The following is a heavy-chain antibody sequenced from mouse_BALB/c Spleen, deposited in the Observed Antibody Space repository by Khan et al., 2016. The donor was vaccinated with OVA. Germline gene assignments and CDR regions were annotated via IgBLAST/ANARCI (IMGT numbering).Heavy chain of an antibody. D-gene: IGHD1-1*01. CDR3: ARRGLRWDFDY. Sequence: QVQLQQSGAELAKPGASVKMSCKASGYTFIHYWILWIKQRPGQGLEWIGYINPSTGYTDYNQNFKDKATLTADKSSSTAYMQLSSLTSEDSTVYYCARRGLRWDFDYWGQGTTLTVSS. CDR2: INPSTGYT. CDR1: GYTFIHYW. V-gene: IGHV1-7*01. J-gene: IGHJ2*01.